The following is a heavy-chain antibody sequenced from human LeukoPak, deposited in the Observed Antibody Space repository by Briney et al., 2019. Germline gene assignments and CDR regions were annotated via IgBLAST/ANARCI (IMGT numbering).Heavy chain of an antibody. Sequence: SETLSLTCTVSGGSISSYYWSWIRQPPGKGLEWIGYIYYSGSTNYNPSLKSRVTISVDTSKNQFSLKLSSVTAADTAVYYCARQVTSVSPSAVYYYYGMDVWGQGTTVTASS. V-gene: IGHV4-59*08. D-gene: IGHD6-25*01. CDR1: GGSISSYY. J-gene: IGHJ6*02. CDR3: ARQVTSVSPSAVYYYYGMDV. CDR2: IYYSGST.